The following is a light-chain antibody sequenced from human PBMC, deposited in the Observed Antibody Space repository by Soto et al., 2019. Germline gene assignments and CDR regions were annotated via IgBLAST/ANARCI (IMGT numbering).Light chain of an antibody. Sequence: QSALSQPASMSGSPGQSITISCTGTSSDVGGYNYVSWYRQDPGKAPKLIIYDVNNRPSEVSNRFSGSKSGNTASLTISGLQAEDEADYYCSSHSSSSTLVVFGGGTKLTVL. CDR2: DVN. CDR1: SSDVGGYNY. CDR3: SSHSSSSTLVV. J-gene: IGLJ2*01. V-gene: IGLV2-14*03.